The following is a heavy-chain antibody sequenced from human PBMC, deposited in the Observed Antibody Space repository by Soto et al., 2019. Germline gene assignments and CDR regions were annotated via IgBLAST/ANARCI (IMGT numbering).Heavy chain of an antibody. CDR2: ISGSGVDT. Sequence: EVQLLQSGGGSVQPGGSLRLSCEASGFTFSSYGMTWVRQAPGKGLVWVAGISGSGVDTKYADSVKGRFIIARDNSKNKMYLQMNNLRVEDMVVYFCAKGGAYCYGDCTRAHWGQGTLVTVSS. J-gene: IGHJ4*02. V-gene: IGHV3-23*01. CDR1: GFTFSSYG. CDR3: AKGGAYCYGDCTRAH. D-gene: IGHD2-21*02.